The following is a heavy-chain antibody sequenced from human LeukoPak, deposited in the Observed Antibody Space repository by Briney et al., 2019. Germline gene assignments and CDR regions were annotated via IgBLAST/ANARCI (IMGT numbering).Heavy chain of an antibody. V-gene: IGHV3-23*01. Sequence: PGASLRLSCAASGFTFSNYAMSWVRQAPGKGLEWVSAITGSGGNTYYADSVKGRFTISRDNSKNTVFLKMNSLRAEDTAVYYCAKWRDYDVLTGYYVSDYWGQGTLVTVSS. D-gene: IGHD3-9*01. CDR2: ITGSGGNT. CDR3: AKWRDYDVLTGYYVSDY. CDR1: GFTFSNYA. J-gene: IGHJ4*02.